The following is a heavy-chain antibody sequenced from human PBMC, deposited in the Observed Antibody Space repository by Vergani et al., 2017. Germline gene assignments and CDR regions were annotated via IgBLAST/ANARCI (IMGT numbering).Heavy chain of an antibody. J-gene: IGHJ5*01. D-gene: IGHD3-16*01. CDR3: ARAYGRYDWFDS. Sequence: QVQLVESGGGVVQPGGSLRLSCAASGFTFNSYGMHWVRQAPGKGLEWVASIRSDESRRYYGDSMEGPFTIARDNSKNTLYLQMKRLRPEDTAVYYCARAYGRYDWFDSGGKRTLVTVSS. V-gene: IGHV3-30*02. CDR1: GFTFNSYG. CDR2: IRSDESRR.